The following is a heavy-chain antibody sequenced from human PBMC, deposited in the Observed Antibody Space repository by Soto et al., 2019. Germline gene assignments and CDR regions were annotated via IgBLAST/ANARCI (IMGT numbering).Heavy chain of an antibody. CDR3: ASSLVTSRAHYYGMDV. Sequence: ASVKVSCKASGYTFTSYGISWVRQAPGQGLEWMGWISAYNGNTNYAQKLQGRVTMTTDTSTSTAYMELRSLRSGDTAVYYCASSLVTSRAHYYGMDVWGQGTTVTVSS. CDR1: GYTFTSYG. D-gene: IGHD5-18*01. V-gene: IGHV1-18*01. CDR2: ISAYNGNT. J-gene: IGHJ6*02.